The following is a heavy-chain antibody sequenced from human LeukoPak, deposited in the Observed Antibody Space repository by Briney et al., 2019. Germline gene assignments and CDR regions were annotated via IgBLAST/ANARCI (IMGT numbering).Heavy chain of an antibody. D-gene: IGHD3-3*01. Sequence: GGSLRLSCAASVFTVSSNYMSWVRQPPGKGLEGVSVIYSGGSTYYADSVKGRFTISRHNSKNTLYLQMNSLRAEDTAVYYCARGPFGGVNFDYWGQGTLVTVSS. J-gene: IGHJ4*02. CDR1: VFTVSSNY. CDR3: ARGPFGGVNFDY. CDR2: IYSGGST. V-gene: IGHV3-53*04.